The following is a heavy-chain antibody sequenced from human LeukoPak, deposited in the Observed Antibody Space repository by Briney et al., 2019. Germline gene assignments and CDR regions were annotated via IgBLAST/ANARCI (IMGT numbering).Heavy chain of an antibody. CDR2: ISAYNGNT. CDR1: GYTFTSYG. J-gene: IGHJ4*02. Sequence: GASVKVSCKGSGYTFTSYGIRWGRQAHGQGLEWMGWISAYNGNTNYAQSLQGRVTLTTDTSKATAYMELRMLTSDDTAVYYCARSDYYDEYYYDFWGQGTLVTVTA. CDR3: ARSDYYDEYYYDF. D-gene: IGHD3-22*01. V-gene: IGHV1-18*01.